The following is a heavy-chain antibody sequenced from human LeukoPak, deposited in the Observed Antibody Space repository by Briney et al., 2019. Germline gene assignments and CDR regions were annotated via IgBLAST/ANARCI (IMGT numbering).Heavy chain of an antibody. J-gene: IGHJ6*04. CDR2: INPNSGGT. Sequence: ASVKVSCKASGYTFTGYYMHWVRQAPGQGLEWMGWINPNSGGTNYAQKFQGRVTMTRDTSISTAYMELSRLRSDDTAVYYCARDIGTDYYGSGSYYPVWGKGTTVTVSS. CDR3: ARDIGTDYYGSGSYYPV. V-gene: IGHV1-2*02. CDR1: GYTFTGYY. D-gene: IGHD3-10*01.